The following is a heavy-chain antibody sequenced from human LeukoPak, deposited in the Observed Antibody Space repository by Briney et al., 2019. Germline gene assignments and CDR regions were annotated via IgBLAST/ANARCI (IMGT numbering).Heavy chain of an antibody. CDR1: GGSISSGGYY. CDR3: ARGARGVIITAPFDY. V-gene: IGHV4-31*03. CDR2: IYYSGST. D-gene: IGHD3-10*01. J-gene: IGHJ4*02. Sequence: SQTLSLTCTVSGGSISSGGYYWSWIRQHPGKGLEWLGYIYYSGSTYYNPSLKSRVTISVDTSKNQFSLKLSSVTAADTAVYYCARGARGVIITAPFDYWGQGTLVTVSS.